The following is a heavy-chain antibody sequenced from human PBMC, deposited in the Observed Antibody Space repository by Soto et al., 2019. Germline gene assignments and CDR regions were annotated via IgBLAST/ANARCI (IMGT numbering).Heavy chain of an antibody. CDR3: ARDNRYGRGYYYYGMDV. CDR2: IIPIFGTA. J-gene: IGHJ6*02. Sequence: GASVKVSCKASGGTFSSYAISWVRQAPGQGLEWMGGIIPIFGTANYAQKFQGRVTITADESTSTAYMELSSLRSEDTAVYYCARDNRYGRGYYYYGMDVWGQGTTVTVSS. D-gene: IGHD5-18*01. V-gene: IGHV1-69*13. CDR1: GGTFSSYA.